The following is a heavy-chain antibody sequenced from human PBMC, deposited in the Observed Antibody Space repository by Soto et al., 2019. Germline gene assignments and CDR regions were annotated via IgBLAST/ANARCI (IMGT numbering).Heavy chain of an antibody. Sequence: GASVKVSCKASGGTFSSYAISWVRQAPGQGLEWMGGIIPIFGTVNYAQKFQGRVTITADKSTSTAYMELSSLRSEDTAVYYCARNRLYQLLSNWFDPWGQGTLVTVS. D-gene: IGHD2-2*01. J-gene: IGHJ5*02. CDR2: IIPIFGTV. CDR3: ARNRLYQLLSNWFDP. CDR1: GGTFSSYA. V-gene: IGHV1-69*06.